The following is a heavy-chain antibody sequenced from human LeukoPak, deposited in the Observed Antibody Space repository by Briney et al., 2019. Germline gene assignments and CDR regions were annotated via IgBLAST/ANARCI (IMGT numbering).Heavy chain of an antibody. CDR1: GFTFSSYA. CDR3: VRIPNSANFPNWFDP. D-gene: IGHD4/OR15-4a*01. CDR2: ISGSGGST. V-gene: IGHV3-23*01. Sequence: GGSLRLSCAASGFTFSSYAMSWVRQAPGKGLEWVSAISGSGGSTYYADSVKGRFTISRDNAKDSLYLQMNSLRAEDTALYYCVRIPNSANFPNWFDPWGQGTLVTVSS. J-gene: IGHJ5*02.